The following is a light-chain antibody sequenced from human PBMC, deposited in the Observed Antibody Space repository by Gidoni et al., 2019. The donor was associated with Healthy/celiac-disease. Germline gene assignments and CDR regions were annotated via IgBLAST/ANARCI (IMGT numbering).Light chain of an antibody. CDR2: DAS. J-gene: IGKJ4*01. CDR3: QQYNSYSGLT. Sequence: DIQMTQSPSTLSASVGDRVTITCRASQSISSWLARYQQKPGKAPKLLIYDASSLESGVPSRFSGSGSGTEFTLTISSLQPDDFATYYCQQYNSYSGLTFGEGTKVEIK. CDR1: QSISSW. V-gene: IGKV1-5*01.